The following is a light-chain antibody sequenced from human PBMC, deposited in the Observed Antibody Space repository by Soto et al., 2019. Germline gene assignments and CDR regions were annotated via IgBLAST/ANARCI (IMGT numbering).Light chain of an antibody. Sequence: EIVLTQSPATLSLSPGERATLSCRASQSVSSTYLAWHQQKPGQAPRILMYDASTRATGIPARFSGSGSGTEFTLTISSLQSEDFAVYYCQQYHNWPITFGQGTRLE. CDR3: QQYHNWPIT. CDR2: DAS. J-gene: IGKJ5*01. V-gene: IGKV3-15*01. CDR1: QSVSSTY.